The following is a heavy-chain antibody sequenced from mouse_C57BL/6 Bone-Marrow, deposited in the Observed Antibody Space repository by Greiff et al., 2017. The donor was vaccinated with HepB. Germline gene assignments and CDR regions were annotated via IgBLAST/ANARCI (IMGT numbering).Heavy chain of an antibody. CDR1: GFTFSDYY. D-gene: IGHD1-1*01. J-gene: IGHJ4*01. CDR3: ARDTGYYGSSSPGAMDY. Sequence: EVKLVESEGGLVQPGSSMKLSCTASGFTFSDYYMAWVRQVPEKGLEWVANINYDGSSTYYLDSLKSRFIISRDNAKNILYLQMSSLKSEDTATYYCARDTGYYGSSSPGAMDYWGQGTSVTVSS. CDR2: INYDGSST. V-gene: IGHV5-16*01.